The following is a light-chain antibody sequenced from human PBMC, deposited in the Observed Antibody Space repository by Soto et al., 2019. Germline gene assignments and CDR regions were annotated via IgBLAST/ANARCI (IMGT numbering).Light chain of an antibody. J-gene: IGKJ1*01. Sequence: EIVVTQSPATLSLSPGERATLSCRASQSVSSYLAWYQQKPGQAPRLLIYDASNRATDIPARFSGSGSGTDFTLTISSLEPEDFAVYYCLQRSGWPWTFGQGTKVEIK. CDR3: LQRSGWPWT. V-gene: IGKV3-11*01. CDR1: QSVSSY. CDR2: DAS.